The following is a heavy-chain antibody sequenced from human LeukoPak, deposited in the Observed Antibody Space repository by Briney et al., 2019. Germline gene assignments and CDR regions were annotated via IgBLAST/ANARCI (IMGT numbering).Heavy chain of an antibody. V-gene: IGHV3-74*01. J-gene: IGHJ4*02. CDR2: INPDGSQT. CDR3: ARDPVRRDSY. Sequence: GGSLRLSCAASGFTFNTYWMHRVRQAPGKGLVWVSHINPDGSQTNYADSVTGRFTISRDNAKNTLYLQMNSLRAEDTAVYYCARDPVRRDSYWGQGTLVTVSS. D-gene: IGHD3-10*01. CDR1: GFTFNTYW.